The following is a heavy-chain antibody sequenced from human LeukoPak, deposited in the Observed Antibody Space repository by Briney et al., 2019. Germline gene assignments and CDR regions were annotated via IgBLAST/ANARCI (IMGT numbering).Heavy chain of an antibody. J-gene: IGHJ6*03. V-gene: IGHV3-23*01. CDR1: GFTFSSYA. D-gene: IGHD3-10*01. CDR2: ISGSGGST. CDR3: AKEEWGFGEFPLFMDV. Sequence: GGSLRLSCAASGFTFSSYAMSWVRQAPGKGLEWVSAISGSGGSTYYADSVKGRFTISRDKSKNTLYMQMNRLRAEDTAVYYCAKEEWGFGEFPLFMDVWGKGTTVTISS.